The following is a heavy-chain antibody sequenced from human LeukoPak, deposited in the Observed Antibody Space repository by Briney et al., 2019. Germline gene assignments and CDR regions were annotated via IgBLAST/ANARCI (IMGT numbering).Heavy chain of an antibody. CDR3: ARGGLTIAEATTSWYLDY. V-gene: IGHV3-33*01. CDR1: GFTFSTYG. D-gene: IGHD1-26*01. CDR2: TWYDGSNK. J-gene: IGHJ4*02. Sequence: SGRSLRLSCTASGFTFSTYGMHWVRQAQGKGLEWVALTWYDGSNKNYADSVKGRFTISRDNSKNTLYLQMNSLRGEDTAVYYCARGGLTIAEATTSWYLDYWGQGILVTVSS.